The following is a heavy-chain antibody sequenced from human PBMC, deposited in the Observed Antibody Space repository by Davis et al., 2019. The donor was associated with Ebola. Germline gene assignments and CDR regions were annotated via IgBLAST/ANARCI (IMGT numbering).Heavy chain of an antibody. CDR2: ISAYNGNT. Sequence: ASVKVSCKASGYTFTGYYMHWVRQAPGQGLEWMGWISAYNGNTNYAQKLQGRVTMTTDTSTSTAYMELRSLRSDDTAVYYCARDRVVGALDYWGQGTLVTVSS. D-gene: IGHD1-26*01. CDR1: GYTFTGYY. CDR3: ARDRVVGALDY. J-gene: IGHJ4*02. V-gene: IGHV1-18*04.